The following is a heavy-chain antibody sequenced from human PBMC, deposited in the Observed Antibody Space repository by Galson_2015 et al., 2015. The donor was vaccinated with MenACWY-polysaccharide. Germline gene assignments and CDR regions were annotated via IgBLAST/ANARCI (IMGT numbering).Heavy chain of an antibody. CDR3: AKDAGGSWFDP. D-gene: IGHD2-15*01. CDR1: GFTFRSYG. V-gene: IGHV3-23*01. J-gene: IGHJ5*02. CDR2: ISVSGDKT. Sequence: SLRLSCAASGFTFRSYGMRWVRQAPGQGLEWVSSISVSGDKTYYADSVKGRFTISRDNSKNTLYLQMNSLSAEDTAIYYCAKDAGGSWFDPWGQGTLVTVSS.